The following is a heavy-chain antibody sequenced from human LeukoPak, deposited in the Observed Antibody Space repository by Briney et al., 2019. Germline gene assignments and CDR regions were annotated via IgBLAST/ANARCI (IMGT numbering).Heavy chain of an antibody. CDR3: AKLRYDNRGYSRTHDY. Sequence: PGGSLRLSCAASGFTFSSYAMSWVRQAPGKGLEWVSAISGSAGSTYYADSVKGRFAISRDNSKNTLNLQMSGLRVEDTAVYFCAKLRYDNRGYSRTHDYWGQGTLVTVSS. V-gene: IGHV3-23*01. J-gene: IGHJ4*02. CDR1: GFTFSSYA. CDR2: ISGSAGST. D-gene: IGHD3-22*01.